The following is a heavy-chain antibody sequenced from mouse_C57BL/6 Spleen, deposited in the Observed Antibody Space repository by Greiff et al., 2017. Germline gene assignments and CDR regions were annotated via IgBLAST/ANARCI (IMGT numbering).Heavy chain of an antibody. Sequence: VQLKQSGPGLAKPSQTLSLTCSVTGYSITSDYWNWIRKFPGNKLEYMGYISYSGSTYYNPSLKSRISITRDTSKNQYYLQLNSVTTEDTATYXCARRDYYGSRGFDYWGQGTTLTVSS. J-gene: IGHJ2*01. CDR1: GYSITSDY. CDR2: ISYSGST. D-gene: IGHD1-1*01. CDR3: ARRDYYGSRGFDY. V-gene: IGHV3-8*01.